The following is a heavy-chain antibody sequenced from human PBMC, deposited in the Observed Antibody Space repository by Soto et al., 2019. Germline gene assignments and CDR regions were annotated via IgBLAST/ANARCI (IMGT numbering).Heavy chain of an antibody. CDR2: IIPIFGTA. CDR1: GGPFSSYA. V-gene: IGHV1-69*01. Sequence: QVQLVQSGAEVKKPGSSVKVSCKASGGPFSSYAISWVRQAPGQGLEWMGGIIPIFGTANYAQKFQGRVTITADESTSTAYMELSSLTSEDTAVYYCARRDQHPYYYYGMDVWGQGTTVTVSS. J-gene: IGHJ6*02. CDR3: ARRDQHPYYYYGMDV.